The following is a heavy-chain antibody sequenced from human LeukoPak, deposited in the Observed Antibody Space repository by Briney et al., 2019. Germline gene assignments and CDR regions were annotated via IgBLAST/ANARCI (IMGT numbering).Heavy chain of an antibody. V-gene: IGHV4-34*01. CDR2: INHSGST. CDR1: GGSSSGYY. Sequence: SETLSLTCAVYGGSSSGYYRSWIRQPPGKGLEWIGEINHSGSTNYNPSLKSRVTISVDTSKNQFSLKLSSVTAADTAVYYCASGTGPDNGYYYYYGMDVWGQGTTVTVSS. D-gene: IGHD1-1*01. CDR3: ASGTGPDNGYYYYYGMDV. J-gene: IGHJ6*02.